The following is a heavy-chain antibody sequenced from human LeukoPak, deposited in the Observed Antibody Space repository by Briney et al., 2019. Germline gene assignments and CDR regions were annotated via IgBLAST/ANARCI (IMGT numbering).Heavy chain of an antibody. J-gene: IGHJ6*02. CDR2: IIPILGIA. CDR3: ARERGMATITDYYYGMDV. V-gene: IGHV1-69*04. CDR1: GGTFSSYA. D-gene: IGHD5-24*01. Sequence: SVKVSCKASGGTFSSYAISWVRQAPGQGLEWMGRIIPILGIANYAQKFQGRVTITADKSTSTAYMELSSLRSEDTAVYYCARERGMATITDYYYGMDVWGQGTTVTISS.